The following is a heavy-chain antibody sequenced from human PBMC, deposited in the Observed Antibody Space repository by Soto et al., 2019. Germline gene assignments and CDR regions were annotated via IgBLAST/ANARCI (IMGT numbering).Heavy chain of an antibody. Sequence: QVQLQESGPGLVKPSQTLSLTCTVSGGSISSGDYYWSWIRQPPGKGLEWIGYIYDSGSTYYNLSLKSRVNITLDTSKNQFSLKLTSVTAADTAVYYCARDNGVGPWGQGTLVTVSS. CDR2: IYDSGST. V-gene: IGHV4-30-4*01. J-gene: IGHJ5*02. D-gene: IGHD2-8*01. CDR3: ARDNGVGP. CDR1: GGSISSGDYY.